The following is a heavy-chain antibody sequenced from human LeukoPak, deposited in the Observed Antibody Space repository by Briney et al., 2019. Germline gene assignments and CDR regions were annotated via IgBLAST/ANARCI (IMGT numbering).Heavy chain of an antibody. D-gene: IGHD3-16*01. Sequence: GRSLRLSCAASGFTFSSYGMHWVRQAPGKGLEWVAVIWYDGSNKYYADSVKGRFTISRDNSKNTLYLQMNSLGAEDTAVYYCARAPLNPRKYNWFDPWGQGTLVTVSS. CDR2: IWYDGSNK. V-gene: IGHV3-33*01. CDR1: GFTFSSYG. CDR3: ARAPLNPRKYNWFDP. J-gene: IGHJ5*02.